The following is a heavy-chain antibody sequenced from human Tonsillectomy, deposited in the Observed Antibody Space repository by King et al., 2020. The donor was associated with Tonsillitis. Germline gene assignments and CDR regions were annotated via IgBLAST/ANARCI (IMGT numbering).Heavy chain of an antibody. J-gene: IGHJ4*02. CDR3: AHSYGDGYNFPC. CDR1: VLSLCTSVVR. Sequence: TLKESGPTLVKPTQTLTLTCTFSVLSLCTSVVRVDWISQPPGKALEWLALIYWHADKSYIPSLKSRITITKDTSKNQVELTTTNMDSVDTATYYCAHSYGDGYNFPCWGQGTLVTVSS. V-gene: IGHV2-5*01. CDR2: IYWHADK. D-gene: IGHD5-24*01.